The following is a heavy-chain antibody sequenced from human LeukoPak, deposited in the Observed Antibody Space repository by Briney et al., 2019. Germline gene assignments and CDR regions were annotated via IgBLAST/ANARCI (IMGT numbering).Heavy chain of an antibody. CDR1: GRSISSYY. D-gene: IGHD6-25*01. Sequence: SETLSLTCTVSGRSISSYYWSWIRQPPGKGLEWVGYISYSGITNYNPSLKSRLTISVDPSKDLFSLKLSSVTIADTAMYYCARYRPTAATGFDYWGQGSLVTVSS. CDR3: ARYRPTAATGFDY. V-gene: IGHV4-59*01. J-gene: IGHJ4*02. CDR2: ISYSGIT.